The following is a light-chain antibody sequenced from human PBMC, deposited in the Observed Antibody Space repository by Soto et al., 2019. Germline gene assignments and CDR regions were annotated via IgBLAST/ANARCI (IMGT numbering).Light chain of an antibody. J-gene: IGLJ1*01. CDR3: SSYTSSNTLV. CDR2: EVT. CDR1: STDVGGYNA. Sequence: QSALSQPASVSGSPGQTITISCTGTSTDVGGYNAVSWYQHHPGKAPKLIIYEVTHRPSGVSDRFSASKSGNTASLTISGLQAEDEADYYCSSYTSSNTLVFGTGTKLTVL. V-gene: IGLV2-14*01.